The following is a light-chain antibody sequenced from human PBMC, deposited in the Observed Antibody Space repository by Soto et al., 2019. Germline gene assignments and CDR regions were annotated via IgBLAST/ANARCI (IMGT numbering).Light chain of an antibody. V-gene: IGKV3-20*01. Sequence: IVLPSSPGTLSLSTVERATLPCRASQSVSSNDFAWYQQKPGQAPRLLIYGASSRATGIPDRFSGSGSGTDFTLTISRLEPEDFTVDYCQQYASSPITLGHGTRLEI. CDR2: GAS. J-gene: IGKJ5*01. CDR3: QQYASSPIT. CDR1: QSVSSND.